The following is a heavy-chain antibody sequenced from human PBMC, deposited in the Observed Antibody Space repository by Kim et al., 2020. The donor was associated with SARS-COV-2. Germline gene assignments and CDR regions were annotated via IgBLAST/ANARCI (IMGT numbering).Heavy chain of an antibody. D-gene: IGHD3-10*01. J-gene: IGHJ6*02. CDR2: ISYDGRNK. Sequence: GGSLRLSCAASGLSFDDSAMNWVRQPPGKGLEWVAVISYDGRNKDYADSVKGRFTISRDNSKRTLYLQMNSLRVEDTAVYYCARGNYYESESLSDYYNGMDVWGQGTTVTVSS. V-gene: IGHV3-30-3*01. CDR1: GLSFDDSA. CDR3: ARGNYYESESLSDYYNGMDV.